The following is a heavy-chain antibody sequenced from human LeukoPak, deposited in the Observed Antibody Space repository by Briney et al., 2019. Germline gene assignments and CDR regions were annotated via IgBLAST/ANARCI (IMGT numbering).Heavy chain of an antibody. J-gene: IGHJ4*02. CDR2: INPNIGGT. CDR1: GYTFTGHD. D-gene: IGHD2-2*01. V-gene: IGHV1-2*02. Sequence: ASLKVSCKASGYTFTGHDINWGRQAPGHGREWMGWINPNIGGTNYAQKFQGRVTMTRDTSINIVYMELSGLRSDDTAVYYCARVGVPAAMTWVEFVYWGQGTLVTVSS. CDR3: ARVGVPAAMTWVEFVY.